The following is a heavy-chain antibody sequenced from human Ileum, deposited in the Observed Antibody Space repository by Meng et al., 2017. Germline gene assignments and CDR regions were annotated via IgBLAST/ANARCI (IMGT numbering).Heavy chain of an antibody. CDR3: AMGQYCSSTSCSRPNSDYYYGLDV. V-gene: IGHV3-20*04. J-gene: IGHJ6*02. CDR1: GVTFDDYG. CDR2: ISWNGGST. Sequence: GGSLRLSCAASGVTFDDYGMTWVRQAPGKGLEWVSGISWNGGSTGYADAVKGRFTISRDSAKNSLYLQMNSLRAEDTALYYCAMGQYCSSTSCSRPNSDYYYGLDVWGQGTTVTVSS. D-gene: IGHD2-2*01.